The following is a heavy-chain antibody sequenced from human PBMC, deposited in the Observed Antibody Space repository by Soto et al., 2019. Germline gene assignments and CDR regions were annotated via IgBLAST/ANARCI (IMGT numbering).Heavy chain of an antibody. CDR3: ARSSLTYFEF. Sequence: PGGSLRLSCTASGFTFSDYYMSWIRQAPGKGLEWLAYISGSGSTTYYTDSVKGRFAISRDNARTSLYLQINSLRVEDSAVYYCARSSLTYFEFWGQGTLVNVSS. CDR2: ISGSGSTT. J-gene: IGHJ4*02. CDR1: GFTFSDYY. V-gene: IGHV3-11*01.